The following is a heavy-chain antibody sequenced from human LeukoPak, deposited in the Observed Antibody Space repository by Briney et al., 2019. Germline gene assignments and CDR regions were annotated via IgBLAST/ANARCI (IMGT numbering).Heavy chain of an antibody. V-gene: IGHV4-59*01. CDR3: ARLDYYYMDV. J-gene: IGHJ6*03. Sequence: SETLSLTCTISGGSISSYYWSWIRQPPGKGLEWIGYIYYSGSTNYNPSLKSRVTISVDTSKNQFSLKLSSVTAADTAVYYCARLDYYYMDVWGKGTTVTVSS. D-gene: IGHD2-2*03. CDR1: GGSISSYY. CDR2: IYYSGST.